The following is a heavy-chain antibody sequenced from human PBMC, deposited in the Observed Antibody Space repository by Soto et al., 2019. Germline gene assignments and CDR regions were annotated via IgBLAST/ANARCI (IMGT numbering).Heavy chain of an antibody. Sequence: PSETLSLTCTVSGGSISSGGYYWSWIRQHPGKGLEWIGYIYYSGSTYYNPSLKSRVTISVDTSKNQFSLKLSSVTAADTAVYYCARENGIAARLDYWGQGALVTVSS. CDR2: IYYSGST. CDR3: ARENGIAARLDY. D-gene: IGHD6-6*01. V-gene: IGHV4-31*03. J-gene: IGHJ4*02. CDR1: GGSISSGGYY.